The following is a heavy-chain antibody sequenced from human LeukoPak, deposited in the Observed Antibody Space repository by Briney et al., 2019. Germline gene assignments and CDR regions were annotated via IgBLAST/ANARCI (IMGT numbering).Heavy chain of an antibody. D-gene: IGHD3-10*01. CDR1: GFTFSSYW. V-gene: IGHV3-7*01. Sequence: PGGSLRLSCAASGFTFSSYWMSWVRQAPGKGLEWVANIKQDGSEKYYVDSVKGRFTIFRDNAKNSLFLQMNSLTAEDTAVYYCTRSSSGAFDIWGRGTMVTVSS. CDR2: IKQDGSEK. CDR3: TRSSSGAFDI. J-gene: IGHJ3*02.